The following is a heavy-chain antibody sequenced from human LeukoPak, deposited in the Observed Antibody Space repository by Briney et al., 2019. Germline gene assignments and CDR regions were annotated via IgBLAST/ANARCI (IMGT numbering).Heavy chain of an antibody. D-gene: IGHD3-10*01. CDR3: ARGAPYGLYYYYYYMDV. J-gene: IGHJ6*03. CDR2: IYYSGST. Sequence: SETLSLTCTVSGGSISSYYWSWIRQPPGKGLEWIGYIYYSGSTKYNPSLKSRVTISVDTSKNQFSLKLSSVTAADTAVYYCARGAPYGLYYYYYYMDVWGKGTTVTVSS. CDR1: GGSISSYY. V-gene: IGHV4-59*01.